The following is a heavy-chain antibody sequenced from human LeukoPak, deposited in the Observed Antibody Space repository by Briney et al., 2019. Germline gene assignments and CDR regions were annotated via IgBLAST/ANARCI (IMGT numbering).Heavy chain of an antibody. CDR2: IRYDGSNK. D-gene: IGHD6-19*01. CDR3: AKDLEFRAVAGTGGDY. Sequence: GXSLRLSCAASGFTFSSYGMHWVRQAPGKGLEWVAFIRYDGSNKYYADSVKGRFTISRDNYKKTLYMQMNSLRAEDTAVYYCAKDLEFRAVAGTGGDYWGQGTLVTVSS. CDR1: GFTFSSYG. J-gene: IGHJ4*02. V-gene: IGHV3-30*02.